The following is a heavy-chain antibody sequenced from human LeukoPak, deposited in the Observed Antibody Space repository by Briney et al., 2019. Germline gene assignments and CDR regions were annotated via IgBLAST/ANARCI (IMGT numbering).Heavy chain of an antibody. J-gene: IGHJ5*02. Sequence: PGGSLRLSCAASGFTFSSYSMNWVRQAPGKGLEWVSSISSSSSYIYYADSVKGRFTISRDNAKNSLYLQMNSLRAEDTAVYYCAGTMVRGVIITPWFDPWGQGTLVTVSS. V-gene: IGHV3-21*01. CDR2: ISSSSSYI. CDR3: AGTMVRGVIITPWFDP. D-gene: IGHD3-10*01. CDR1: GFTFSSYS.